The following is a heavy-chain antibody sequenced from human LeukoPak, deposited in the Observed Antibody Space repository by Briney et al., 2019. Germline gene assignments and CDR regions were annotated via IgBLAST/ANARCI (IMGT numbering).Heavy chain of an antibody. Sequence: ASETLSLTCTVSGGSISSSSYYWGWIRQPPGKGLEWIGSIYYSGSTYYNPSLKSRVTISVDTSKNQFSLKLSSVTAADTAVYYRARLLWYCSGGSCLDYWGQGTLVTVSS. CDR3: ARLLWYCSGGSCLDY. V-gene: IGHV4-39*01. CDR2: IYYSGST. J-gene: IGHJ4*02. CDR1: GGSISSSSYY. D-gene: IGHD2-15*01.